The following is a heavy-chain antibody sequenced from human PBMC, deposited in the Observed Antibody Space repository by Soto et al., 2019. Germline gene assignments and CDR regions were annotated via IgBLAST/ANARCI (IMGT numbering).Heavy chain of an antibody. CDR2: ISGSGGST. CDR3: AKDRYCSGGSCTPEYFPH. CDR1: GFTFSSYA. D-gene: IGHD2-15*01. V-gene: IGHV3-23*01. Sequence: PGGSLRLACAASGFTFSSYAMSWVRQAPGKGLEWVSAISGSGGSTYYADSVKGRFTISRDNSKNTLYLQMNSLRAEDTAVYYCAKDRYCSGGSCTPEYFPHWGQGTPVTVSS. J-gene: IGHJ1*01.